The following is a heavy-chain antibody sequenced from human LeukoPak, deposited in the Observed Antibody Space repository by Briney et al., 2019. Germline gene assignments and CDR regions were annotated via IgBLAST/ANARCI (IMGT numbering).Heavy chain of an antibody. V-gene: IGHV4-34*01. CDR3: ARGGGGWLPFDY. D-gene: IGHD5-24*01. Sequence: SETLSLTCAVYGGSFSGYYWSWIRQPPGKGLEWIGEINHSGSTNYNPSLKSRVTISVDTSKNQFSLKLSSVTAADTAVYYCARGGGGWLPFDYWGQGTLVTVSS. CDR2: INHSGST. J-gene: IGHJ4*02. CDR1: GGSFSGYY.